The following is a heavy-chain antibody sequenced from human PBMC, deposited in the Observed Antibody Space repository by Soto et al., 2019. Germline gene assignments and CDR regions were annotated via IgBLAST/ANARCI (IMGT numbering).Heavy chain of an antibody. J-gene: IGHJ6*02. CDR3: ARGYVFPPHSLPQSYSYYYGIDV. D-gene: IGHD1-26*01. Sequence: ASVKVSCKASGYTFTGYYMHWVRQAPGQGLEWMGWINPNSGGTNYAEKVQGWFTMTRDTSISTAYMELSRLRSNDTAVYYSARGYVFPPHSLPQSYSYYYGIDVWGQGTRVTVSS. CDR1: GYTFTGYY. V-gene: IGHV1-2*04. CDR2: INPNSGGT.